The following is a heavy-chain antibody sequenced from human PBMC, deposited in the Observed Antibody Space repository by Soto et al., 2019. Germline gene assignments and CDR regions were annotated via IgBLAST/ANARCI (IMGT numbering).Heavy chain of an antibody. V-gene: IGHV4-4*02. Sequence: SETLSLTCAVSGGSISSSNWWSWVRQPPGKGLKWIGDIYHSGSTNYNPSLKSRVTISVDKSKNQFSLKLSSVTAADTAVYYCATSPKGVLLWFGEFGWFDPWGQGTLVTVSS. CDR1: GGSISSSNW. CDR2: IYHSGST. D-gene: IGHD3-10*01. J-gene: IGHJ5*02. CDR3: ATSPKGVLLWFGEFGWFDP.